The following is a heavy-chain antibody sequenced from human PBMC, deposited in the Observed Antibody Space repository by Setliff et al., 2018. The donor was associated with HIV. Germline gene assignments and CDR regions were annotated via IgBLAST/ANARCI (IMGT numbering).Heavy chain of an antibody. V-gene: IGHV4-34*01. Sequence: SETLSLTCTVSGASISSYYWSWIRQPAGKGLEWIGEIQHSGSTNYNPSLKSRVTTSVDTSKNQFSLKLSSVTAADTAVYYCARVSCSSWYSIPRYYYYSTDVWGTGTTVTVSS. D-gene: IGHD6-13*01. CDR2: IQHSGST. J-gene: IGHJ6*03. CDR1: GASISSYY. CDR3: ARVSCSSWYSIPRYYYYSTDV.